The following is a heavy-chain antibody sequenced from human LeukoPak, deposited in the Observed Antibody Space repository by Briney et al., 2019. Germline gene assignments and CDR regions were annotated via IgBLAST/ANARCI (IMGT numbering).Heavy chain of an antibody. CDR2: INSDGSST. J-gene: IGHJ6*03. CDR3: AREHYNYYMDV. V-gene: IGHV3-74*01. CDR1: GFTFSSYW. Sequence: GGSLRLSCAASGFTFSSYWMHWVRQAPGKGLVWVSRINSDGSSTSYADSVKGRFTISRDNAKTTLYLQMNGLRVEDTALYYCAREHYNYYMDVWGKGTTVTVSS.